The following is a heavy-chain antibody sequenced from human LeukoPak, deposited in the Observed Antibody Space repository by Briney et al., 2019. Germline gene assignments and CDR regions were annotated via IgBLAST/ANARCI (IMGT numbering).Heavy chain of an antibody. D-gene: IGHD3-3*01. CDR2: INPNSGGT. V-gene: IGHV1-2*02. CDR3: AKDRGLWSGYYYYMDV. Sequence: ASVKVSCKASGYTFTGYYMHWVRQAPGQGLEWMGWINPNSGGTNYAQKFQGRVTMTRDTSISTAYMELSSLRAEDTAVYYCAKDRGLWSGYYYYMDVWGKGTTVTVSS. CDR1: GYTFTGYY. J-gene: IGHJ6*03.